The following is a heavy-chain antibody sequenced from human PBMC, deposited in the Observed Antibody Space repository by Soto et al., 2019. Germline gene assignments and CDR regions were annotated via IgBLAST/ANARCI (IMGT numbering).Heavy chain of an antibody. V-gene: IGHV3-30*18. CDR1: GFTFSSYG. D-gene: IGHD1-26*01. CDR2: ISYDGSNK. Sequence: QVQLVESGGGVVQPGRSLRLSCAASGFTFSSYGMHWVRQAPGKGLAWEAVISYDGSNKYYADSVKGRFTISRDNSKNALYLQMNSLRAEDTAVYYCAKGLLWELPDNYAFDIWGQGTMVTVSS. J-gene: IGHJ3*02. CDR3: AKGLLWELPDNYAFDI.